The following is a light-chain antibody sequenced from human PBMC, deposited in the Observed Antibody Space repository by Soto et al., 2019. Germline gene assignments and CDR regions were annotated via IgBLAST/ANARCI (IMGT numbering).Light chain of an antibody. Sequence: DIVLTQSPATLSLSPGERATLSCRASQSVSSYLAWYQQKPGQAPRLLIYDASNRATGIPARFSGSGSGTEFTLTISSLEPEDFAVYYCQQRSNWPPIFTFGPGTKVDIK. V-gene: IGKV3-11*01. CDR1: QSVSSY. CDR3: QQRSNWPPIFT. J-gene: IGKJ3*01. CDR2: DAS.